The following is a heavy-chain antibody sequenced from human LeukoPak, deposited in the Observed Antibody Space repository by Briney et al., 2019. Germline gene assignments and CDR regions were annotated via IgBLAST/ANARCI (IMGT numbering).Heavy chain of an antibody. V-gene: IGHV4-34*01. CDR1: GGSFSGYY. CDR2: INHSGST. D-gene: IGHD5-18*01. CDR3: ARGQRIQLWLQGFDY. Sequence: SETLSLTCAVYGGSFSGYYWSWLRQPPGKGLEWIGEINHSGSTNYNPSLKSRVTISVDTSKNQFSLKLSSVTAADTAVYYCARGQRIQLWLQGFDYWGQGTLVTVSS. J-gene: IGHJ4*02.